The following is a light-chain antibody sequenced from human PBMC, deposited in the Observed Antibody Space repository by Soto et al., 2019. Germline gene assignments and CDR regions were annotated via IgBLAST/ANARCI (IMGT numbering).Light chain of an antibody. CDR1: SSNIGAGYD. CDR3: QSYDSSLSAL. Sequence: QSVLTQPPSVSGAPGQRVTISRTGSSSNIGAGYDVHWYQRLPGTAPKLLIYGNSNRPSGVPDRFSGSKSGTSASLAITGLQAEDEADYYCQSYDSSLSALFGGGTKLTVL. J-gene: IGLJ3*02. V-gene: IGLV1-40*01. CDR2: GNS.